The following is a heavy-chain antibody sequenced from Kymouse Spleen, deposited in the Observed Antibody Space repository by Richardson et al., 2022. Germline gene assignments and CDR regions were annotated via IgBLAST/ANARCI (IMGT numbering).Heavy chain of an antibody. D-gene: IGHD3-9*01. CDR3: ARDNDILTGYSPFDY. CDR2: IWYDGSNK. J-gene: IGHJ4*02. CDR1: GFTFSSYG. V-gene: IGHV3-33*01. Sequence: QVQLVESGGGVVQPGRSLRLSCAASGFTFSSYGMHWVRQAPGKGLEWVAVIWYDGSNKYYADSVKGRFTISRDNSKNTLYLQMNSLRAEDTAVYYCARDNDILTGYSPFDYWGQGTLVTVSS.